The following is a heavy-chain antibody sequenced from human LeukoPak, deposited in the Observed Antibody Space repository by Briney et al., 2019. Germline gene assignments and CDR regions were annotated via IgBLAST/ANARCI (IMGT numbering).Heavy chain of an antibody. V-gene: IGHV4-38-2*02. D-gene: IGHD2-21*02. CDR1: GYSLSSGL. J-gene: IGHJ5*02. Sequence: SETLSLTCGVSGYSLSSGLWACIRQPPGQGLDCFASIYHSGTTYSTPSLQSRVTLSVDTSRNQFSLKLSAVTAADTAVYYCARDPAMTFNWFDPWGQGTLVIVSS. CDR3: ARDPAMTFNWFDP. CDR2: IYHSGTT.